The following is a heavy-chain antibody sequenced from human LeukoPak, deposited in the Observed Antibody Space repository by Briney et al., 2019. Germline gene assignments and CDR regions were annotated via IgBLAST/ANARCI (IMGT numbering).Heavy chain of an antibody. J-gene: IGHJ4*02. CDR1: GFTFSSYA. V-gene: IGHV3-23*01. CDR3: ARGYSYDDY. Sequence: GGSLRLSCAASGFTFSSYAMSWVRQAPGKGLEWVSAISGSGGSTYYADSVKGRFTISRDNARNSLYLQMNSLRAEDTAVYYCARGYSYDDYWGQGTLDTVSS. D-gene: IGHD5-18*01. CDR2: ISGSGGST.